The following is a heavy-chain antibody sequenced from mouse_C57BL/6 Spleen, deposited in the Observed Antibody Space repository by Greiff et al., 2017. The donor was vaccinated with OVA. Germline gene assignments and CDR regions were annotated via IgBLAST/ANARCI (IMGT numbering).Heavy chain of an antibody. Sequence: EVKLMESGPGLVKPSQSLSLTCSVTGYSITSGYYWNWIRQFPGNKLEWMGYISYDGSNNYNPSLKNRISITRDTSKNQFFLKLNSVTTEDTATYYCARVDDGYYPAWFAYWGQGTLVTVSA. D-gene: IGHD2-3*01. CDR2: ISYDGSN. CDR1: GYSITSGYY. V-gene: IGHV3-6*01. CDR3: ARVDDGYYPAWFAY. J-gene: IGHJ3*01.